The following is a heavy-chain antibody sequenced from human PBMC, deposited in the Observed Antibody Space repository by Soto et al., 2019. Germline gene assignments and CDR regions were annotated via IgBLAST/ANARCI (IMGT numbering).Heavy chain of an antibody. D-gene: IGHD3-10*01. CDR3: ARKGFGPLHGLVDV. J-gene: IGHJ6*02. CDR1: GGSISSYY. CDR2: VHHSWGA. V-gene: IGHV4-59*08. Sequence: QVQLQESGPGLVKPSETLSLSCTVSGGSISSYYWSWFRQSPGKRMEWIGYVHHSWGASYNPSLQSRVAISLDTSQSQFSLKVTPVTATDTAVYYWARKGFGPLHGLVDVWGQGTTVTVSS.